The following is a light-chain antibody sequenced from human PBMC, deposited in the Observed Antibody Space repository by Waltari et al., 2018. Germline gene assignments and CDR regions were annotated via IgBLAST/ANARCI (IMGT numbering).Light chain of an antibody. CDR1: QSVSSN. V-gene: IGKV3-15*01. CDR3: QQYNNWPVT. CDR2: GAS. Sequence: EIVMTQSPATLSVSPGERATLSCLATQSVSSNLAWYQQKPGQAPRFLIYGASTRATGFPARFSGSGSGTDFTLSISSLQSEDFAVYYCQQYNNWPVTFGQGTKVEIK. J-gene: IGKJ1*01.